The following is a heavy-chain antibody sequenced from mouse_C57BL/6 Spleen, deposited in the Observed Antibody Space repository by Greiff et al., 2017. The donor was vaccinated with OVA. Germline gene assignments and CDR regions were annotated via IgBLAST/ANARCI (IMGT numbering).Heavy chain of an antibody. Sequence: QVQLKESGPGLVAPSQSLSITCTVSGFSLTSYGVHWVRQPPGKGLEWLVVIWSDGSTTSNSALKSSLSISKDNSKSQVFLKMNSLQTDDTAMYYCARSYDYDDWYFEVWGTGTTVTVSS. CDR2: IWSDGST. J-gene: IGHJ1*03. D-gene: IGHD2-4*01. CDR3: ARSYDYDDWYFEV. CDR1: GFSLTSYG. V-gene: IGHV2-6*03.